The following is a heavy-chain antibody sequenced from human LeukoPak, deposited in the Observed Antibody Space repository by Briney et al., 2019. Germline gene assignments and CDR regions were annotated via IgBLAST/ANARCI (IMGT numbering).Heavy chain of an antibody. CDR3: ARESTIFGCDGMDV. V-gene: IGHV3-33*01. CDR1: GFTFSSYG. D-gene: IGHD3-3*01. CDR2: IWYDGSNK. J-gene: IGHJ6*02. Sequence: GGSLRLSCAASGFTFSSYGMHWVRQAPGKGLEWVAVIWYDGSNKYYADSVKRRFTISRDNSKNTLYLQMNSLRAEDTAVYYCARESTIFGCDGMDVWGQGTTVTVSS.